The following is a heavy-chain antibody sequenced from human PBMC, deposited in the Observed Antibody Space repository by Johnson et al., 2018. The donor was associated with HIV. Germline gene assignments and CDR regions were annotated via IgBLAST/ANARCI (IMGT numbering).Heavy chain of an antibody. D-gene: IGHD2-8*02. V-gene: IGHV3-11*04. CDR3: AKSGLFVLVVYAPDVFDI. CDR2: ISSSGSTI. CDR1: GFTFSDYY. Sequence: QVYLVESGGDLVKPGRSLRLSCAASGFTFSDYYMSWIRQAPGKGLEWVSYISSSGSTIYYADSVKGRFTISRDNTKNTLYLQMNSLRAEDTAVYYCAKSGLFVLVVYAPDVFDIWGQGTMVTVSS. J-gene: IGHJ3*02.